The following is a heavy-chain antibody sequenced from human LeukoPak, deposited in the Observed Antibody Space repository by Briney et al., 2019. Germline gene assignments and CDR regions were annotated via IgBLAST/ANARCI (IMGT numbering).Heavy chain of an antibody. V-gene: IGHV3-48*01. CDR1: GFTFSSYS. CDR2: ISSSSSTI. CDR3: ARNRFSVTGIYGY. D-gene: IGHD3-10*01. J-gene: IGHJ4*02. Sequence: GGSLRLSCAASGFTFSSYSMNWVRQAPGKGLEWVSYISSSSSTIYYADSVKGRFTISRDNAKNSLYLQMNSLRAEDTAVYYCARNRFSVTGIYGYWGQGTLVTVSS.